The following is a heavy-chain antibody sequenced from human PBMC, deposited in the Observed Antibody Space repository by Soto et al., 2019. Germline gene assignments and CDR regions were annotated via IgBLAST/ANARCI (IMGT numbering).Heavy chain of an antibody. CDR1: GFTFSSYA. CDR2: ISGSGGST. Sequence: EVQLLESGGGLVQPGGSLRLSCAASGFTFSSYAMSWVRQAPGKGLEWVSAISGSGGSTYYADSVKGRFTISRDNSKNTLYLQMNSLRAEDTAVYYCAKDGWEYSSGWNIYFQHWGQGTLVTVSS. V-gene: IGHV3-23*01. CDR3: AKDGWEYSSGWNIYFQH. D-gene: IGHD6-19*01. J-gene: IGHJ1*01.